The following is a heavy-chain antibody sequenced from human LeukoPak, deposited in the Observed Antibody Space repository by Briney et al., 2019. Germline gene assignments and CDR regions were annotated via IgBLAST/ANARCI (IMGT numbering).Heavy chain of an antibody. V-gene: IGHV4-34*01. CDR3: ARGRKQQLATNHYYYYGMDV. CDR2: INHSGST. Sequence: XIXEINHSGSTNYNASLNSRVTISVDTSKNQFSLKLSSVTAADTAVYYCARGRKQQLATNHYYYYGMDVWGQGTTVTVSS. J-gene: IGHJ6*02. D-gene: IGHD6-13*01.